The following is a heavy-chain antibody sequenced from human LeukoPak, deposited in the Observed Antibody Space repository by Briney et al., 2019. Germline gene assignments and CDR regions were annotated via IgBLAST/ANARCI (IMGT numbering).Heavy chain of an antibody. V-gene: IGHV1-46*01. CDR1: GYTFTTYY. CDR3: ARGVGQWLVPQTWFDP. J-gene: IGHJ5*02. CDR2: INPSGGAT. Sequence: ASVKVSCKASGYTFTTYYMHWVRQAPGQGLEWMGIINPSGGATSYAQKFQGRVTMTRDTSTSTVYMELSSLRSDDTAVYYCARGVGQWLVPQTWFDPWGQGTLVTVSS. D-gene: IGHD6-19*01.